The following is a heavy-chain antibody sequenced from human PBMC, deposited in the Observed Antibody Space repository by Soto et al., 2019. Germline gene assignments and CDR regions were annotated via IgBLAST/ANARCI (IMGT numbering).Heavy chain of an antibody. D-gene: IGHD4-4*01. CDR3: ARGQYSFDP. Sequence: PSETLSLTCTVSGGSISTANYYWSWIRQSPGKGLEWIGYIYYTGSTYYNPSFKSRFIISVDTSKNQFSLRLNSVTAADTAVYYCARGQYSFDPWGHGTLVTVSS. V-gene: IGHV4-30-4*01. J-gene: IGHJ5*02. CDR2: IYYTGST. CDR1: GGSISTANYY.